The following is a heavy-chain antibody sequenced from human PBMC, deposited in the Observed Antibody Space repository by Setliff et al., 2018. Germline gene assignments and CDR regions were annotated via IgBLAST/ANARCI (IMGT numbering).Heavy chain of an antibody. CDR3: ARADYSSSLHYFGC. V-gene: IGHV1-18*01. CDR2: ISGHNGDT. J-gene: IGHJ4*02. Sequence: VASVKVSCKTSGYPFTNYGLSWVRQAPGQGLEWMGWISGHNGDTKLAQNFQGRVTVTTDTFTNTGYMELRSLRSDDTAFYYCARADYSSSLHYFGCWGQGTLVTVSS. CDR1: GYPFTNYG. D-gene: IGHD6-13*01.